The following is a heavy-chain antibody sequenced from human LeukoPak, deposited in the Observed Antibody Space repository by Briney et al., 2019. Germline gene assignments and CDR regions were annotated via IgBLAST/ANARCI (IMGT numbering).Heavy chain of an antibody. V-gene: IGHV1-2*02. Sequence: ASVKVSCKASGYTFTSYYMHWVRQAPGQGLEWMGWINPNSGDTNYAQKFQGRVTMTRDTSISTAYMELSRLRSDDTAVYYCASTERGYSGGKRGAEYFQHWGQGTLVTVSS. CDR3: ASTERGYSGGKRGAEYFQH. CDR2: INPNSGDT. CDR1: GYTFTSYY. D-gene: IGHD2-15*01. J-gene: IGHJ1*01.